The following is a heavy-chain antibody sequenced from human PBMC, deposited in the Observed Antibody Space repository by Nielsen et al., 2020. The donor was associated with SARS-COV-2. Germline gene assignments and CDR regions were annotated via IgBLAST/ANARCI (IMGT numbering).Heavy chain of an antibody. Sequence: GESLKISCAASGFTFSSYAMSWVRQAPGKGLEWVSVIYSGGSSTYYADSVKGRFTISRDNSKNTLYLQMNSLRAEDTAVYYCASGGLFSSSWFGSFDYWGQGTLVTVSS. D-gene: IGHD6-13*01. V-gene: IGHV3-23*03. CDR2: IYSGGSST. CDR3: ASGGLFSSSWFGSFDY. CDR1: GFTFSSYA. J-gene: IGHJ4*02.